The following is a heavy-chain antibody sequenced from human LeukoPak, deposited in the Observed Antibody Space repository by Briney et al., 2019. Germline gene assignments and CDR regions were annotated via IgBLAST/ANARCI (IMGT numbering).Heavy chain of an antibody. CDR3: ARGYSGYEIN. V-gene: IGHV4-4*02. CDR2: IYHSGST. J-gene: IGHJ4*02. D-gene: IGHD5-12*01. Sequence: SETLSLTCAVSGGPISSSNWWSWVRQPPGKGLEWIGEIYHSGSTNYNPSLKSRVTISVDTSKNQFSLKLSSVTAADTAVYYCARGYSGYEINWGQGTLVTVSS. CDR1: GGPISSSNW.